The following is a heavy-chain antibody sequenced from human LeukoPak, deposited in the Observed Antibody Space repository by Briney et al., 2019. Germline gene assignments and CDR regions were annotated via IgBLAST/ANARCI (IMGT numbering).Heavy chain of an antibody. V-gene: IGHV4-59*01. CDR2: IYYSGST. D-gene: IGHD2-8*02. CDR3: ARDSYWAFDI. J-gene: IGHJ3*02. Sequence: SETLSLTCTVSGGSISSYYWSWTRQPPGKGLEWIGYIYYSGSTNYNPSLKSRVTVSVDTSKNQFSLKLSSVTAADTAVYYCARDSYWAFDIWGQGTMVTVSS. CDR1: GGSISSYY.